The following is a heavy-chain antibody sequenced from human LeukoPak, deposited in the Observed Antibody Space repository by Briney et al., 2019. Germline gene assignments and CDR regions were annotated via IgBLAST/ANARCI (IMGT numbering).Heavy chain of an antibody. V-gene: IGHV1-2*02. CDR3: ARAVYLSVTSNWFDP. D-gene: IGHD4-17*01. CDR1: GYTFTGYY. CDR2: INPNSGGT. Sequence: ASVKVSCKASGYTFTGYYMHWVRQAPGQGLEWMGWINPNSGGTNYAQEFQGRVTMTRDTSISTAYMELSRLRSDDTAVYYCARAVYLSVTSNWFDPWGQGTLVTVSP. J-gene: IGHJ5*02.